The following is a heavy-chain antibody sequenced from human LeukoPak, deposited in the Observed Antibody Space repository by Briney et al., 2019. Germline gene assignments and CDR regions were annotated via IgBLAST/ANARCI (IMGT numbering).Heavy chain of an antibody. CDR3: AISTVIATEFDS. CDR2: IHYPGNT. V-gene: IGHV4-59*07. Sequence: PSHSLSLTCTLAAPSTSSFYWNSIRQPPGKGLEWIAHIHYPGNTNSHPSLKSRVPLSLATSKNQLSLSLSSATAADTAVYYCAISTVIATEFDSWGQGTLVTVSS. J-gene: IGHJ4*02. D-gene: IGHD2-21*01. CDR1: APSTSSFY.